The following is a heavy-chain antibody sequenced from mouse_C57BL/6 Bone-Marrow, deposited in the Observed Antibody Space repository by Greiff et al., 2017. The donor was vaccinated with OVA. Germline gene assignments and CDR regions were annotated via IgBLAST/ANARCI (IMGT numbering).Heavy chain of an antibody. CDR1: GFTFSSYA. J-gene: IGHJ3*01. Sequence: DVKLVESGGGLVKPGGSLKLSCAASGFTFSSYAMSWVRQTPEKRLEWVATISDGGSYTYYPDNVKGRFTISRDNAKNNLYLQMSHLKSEDTAMYYCAREGGLRAWFAYWGQGTLVTVSA. V-gene: IGHV5-4*01. CDR2: ISDGGSYT. D-gene: IGHD2-4*01. CDR3: AREGGLRAWFAY.